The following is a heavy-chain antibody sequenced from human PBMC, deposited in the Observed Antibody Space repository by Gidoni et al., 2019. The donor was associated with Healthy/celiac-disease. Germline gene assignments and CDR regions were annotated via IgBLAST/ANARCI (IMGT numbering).Heavy chain of an antibody. CDR1: VFTFSSYG. Sequence: QVQLVESGGGVVQPGRSLRLSCAASVFTFSSYGMHWVRQAPGKGLEWVAVIWYDGSNKYYADSVKGRFTISRDNSKNTLYLQMNSLRAEDTAVYYCARDREKYYYDSSGYYYPYYYGMDVWGQGTTVTVSS. V-gene: IGHV3-33*01. CDR2: IWYDGSNK. CDR3: ARDREKYYYDSSGYYYPYYYGMDV. D-gene: IGHD3-22*01. J-gene: IGHJ6*02.